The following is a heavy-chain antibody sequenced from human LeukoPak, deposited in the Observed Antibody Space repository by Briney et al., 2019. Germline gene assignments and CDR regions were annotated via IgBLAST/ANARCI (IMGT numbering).Heavy chain of an antibody. CDR2: ISGSGANT. D-gene: IGHD2-15*01. J-gene: IGHJ4*02. Sequence: GGSLRLSCAASGFTFSSYAMSWVRQAPGKGLEWVSGISGSGANTYYADSVKGRFTISRDNSKNTLYLQMNSLRAEDTAVYYCARDRGSYVVAADYWGQGTLVTVSS. V-gene: IGHV3-23*01. CDR3: ARDRGSYVVAADY. CDR1: GFTFSSYA.